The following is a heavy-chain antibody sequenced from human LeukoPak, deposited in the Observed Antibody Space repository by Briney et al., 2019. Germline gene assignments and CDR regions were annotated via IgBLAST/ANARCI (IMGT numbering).Heavy chain of an antibody. D-gene: IGHD3-9*01. CDR2: IKQDGSEK. V-gene: IGHV3-7*01. Sequence: GGSLRLSCAASGFTFSPYWMHWVRQAPGKGLEWVANIKQDGSEKYYVDSVKGRFTISSDNARTSLYLQMNSLRAEDTAVYYCAADIFDAFDIWGQGTMATVSS. CDR1: GFTFSPYW. J-gene: IGHJ3*02. CDR3: AADIFDAFDI.